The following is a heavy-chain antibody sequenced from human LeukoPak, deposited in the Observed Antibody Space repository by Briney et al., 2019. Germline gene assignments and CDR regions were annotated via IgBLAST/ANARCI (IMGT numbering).Heavy chain of an antibody. CDR2: ISSSGSTI. D-gene: IGHD3-10*01. Sequence: GGSLRLSCAASGFTFSSYEMNWVRQAPGKGLEWVSYISSSGSTIYYADSVRGRFTISRDNAKNSLYLQMNSLRAEDTAVYYCARDYSSPYGSGSSYWGQGTLVTVSS. V-gene: IGHV3-48*03. J-gene: IGHJ4*02. CDR1: GFTFSSYE. CDR3: ARDYSSPYGSGSSY.